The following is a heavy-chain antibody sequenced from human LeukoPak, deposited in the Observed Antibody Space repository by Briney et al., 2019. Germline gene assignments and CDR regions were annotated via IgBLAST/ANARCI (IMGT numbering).Heavy chain of an antibody. CDR2: IHYSGST. J-gene: IGHJ5*02. CDR1: GDSISSYY. Sequence: PSETLSLNCTVSGDSISSYYWNWIRQPPGKGLEWIGFIHYSGSTNYNPFLKSRVTISVDMSKNQFSLKLSSVTAADTAVYYCARARGGYGDYGSRFDPWGRGTLVPVSS. CDR3: ARARGGYGDYGSRFDP. D-gene: IGHD4-17*01. V-gene: IGHV4-59*01.